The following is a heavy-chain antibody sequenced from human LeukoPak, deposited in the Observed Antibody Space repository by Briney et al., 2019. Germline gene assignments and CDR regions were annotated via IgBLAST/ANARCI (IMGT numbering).Heavy chain of an antibody. Sequence: SETLSLTCVVSGASVSSSHWNWIRQLPGKGLEWIGCLPYTGKTDYNPSLTSRVTMSLDSSKNQVSLKLRSVTAADTAVYYCARRSGSYYDIWGQGTLVTVSS. CDR1: GASVSSSH. D-gene: IGHD1-26*01. CDR2: LPYTGKT. J-gene: IGHJ4*02. CDR3: ARRSGSYYDI. V-gene: IGHV4-59*08.